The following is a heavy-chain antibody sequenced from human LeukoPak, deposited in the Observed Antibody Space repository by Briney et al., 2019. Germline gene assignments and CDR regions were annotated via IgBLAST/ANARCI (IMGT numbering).Heavy chain of an antibody. J-gene: IGHJ5*02. D-gene: IGHD3-16*01. CDR1: GGSISSNSHY. CDR2: IFHNGNT. V-gene: IGHV4-39*07. CDR3: ARVGWGNVAAYPNWLDP. Sequence: PSETLSLTCTVSGGSISSNSHYWGWIRQPPGTGLKWIANIFHNGNTAYNPSLKRRVTISIDTSQNQLSLRLSSVTAADTAVYYCARVGWGNVAAYPNWLDPWGQGTVVTVSS.